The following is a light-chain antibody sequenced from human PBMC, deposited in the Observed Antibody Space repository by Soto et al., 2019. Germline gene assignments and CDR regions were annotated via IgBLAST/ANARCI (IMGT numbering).Light chain of an antibody. CDR2: WAS. Sequence: DIVMTQSPDSLAVSLGERATINCKSSRSVLFSSNNKNYLSWYQQKPGQPPKLLIYWASTRESGVPDRFNASGSGTDFTLTISSLQAEDVAVYYCQQYYSTAYTFCQGTKLEIK. CDR1: RSVLFSSNNKNY. CDR3: QQYYSTAYT. J-gene: IGKJ2*01. V-gene: IGKV4-1*01.